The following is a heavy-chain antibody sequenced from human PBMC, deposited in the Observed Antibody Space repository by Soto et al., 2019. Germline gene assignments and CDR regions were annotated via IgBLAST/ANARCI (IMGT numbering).Heavy chain of an antibody. Sequence: SETLSLTCTVSGGSISSGDYYWGWIRQPPGRGLEWIGYIYYSGSTYYNPSLKSRVTISVDTSKNQFTLKVSSEAAAHTAVYYCARVRVDYYDSSGYYLFDYWGQGTLVTVSS. CDR2: IYYSGST. J-gene: IGHJ4*02. D-gene: IGHD3-22*01. CDR1: GGSISSGDYY. V-gene: IGHV4-30-4*01. CDR3: ARVRVDYYDSSGYYLFDY.